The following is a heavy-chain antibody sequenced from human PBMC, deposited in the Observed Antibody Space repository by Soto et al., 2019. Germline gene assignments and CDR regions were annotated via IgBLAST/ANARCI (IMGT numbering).Heavy chain of an antibody. D-gene: IGHD3-9*01. V-gene: IGHV1-24*01. CDR1: GYTLTELS. CDR2: FDPEDGET. Sequence: ASVKVSCKVSGYTLTELSMHWVRQAPLKGLEWMGGFDPEDGETIYAQKFQGRVTMNEDTSTDTAYMELSSLRSEDTAVYYCATLYDDILTVRFYDAFDIWGQGTMVTVSS. CDR3: ATLYDDILTVRFYDAFDI. J-gene: IGHJ3*02.